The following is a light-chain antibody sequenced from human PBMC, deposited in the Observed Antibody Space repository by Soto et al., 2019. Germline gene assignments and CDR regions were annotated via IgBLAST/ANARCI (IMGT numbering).Light chain of an antibody. J-gene: IGKJ4*01. Sequence: DLQMTQSPSSVSASVGDSVTITCRASQDISSCLAWFQQQPGEAPRLLIYSATTLHSGVPSRFSGSGSGTDFTLTITSLQPEDFATYYCLQGDSFPLTFGGGTEVEIK. CDR2: SAT. V-gene: IGKV1-12*01. CDR1: QDISSC. CDR3: LQGDSFPLT.